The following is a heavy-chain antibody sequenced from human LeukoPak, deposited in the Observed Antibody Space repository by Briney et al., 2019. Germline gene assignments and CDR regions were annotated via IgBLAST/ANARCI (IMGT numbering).Heavy chain of an antibody. Sequence: GGSLRLSCAASGFTFSNYAMNWVRQAPGKGLEWVSVISSNSGSIFYADSVKGRFTTSRDDSNTLYLQMNSLRADDTAVYYCGKSTPSSSWGQGTLVIVS. CDR1: GFTFSNYA. J-gene: IGHJ4*02. D-gene: IGHD2-15*01. V-gene: IGHV3-23*01. CDR3: GKSTPSSS. CDR2: ISSNSGSI.